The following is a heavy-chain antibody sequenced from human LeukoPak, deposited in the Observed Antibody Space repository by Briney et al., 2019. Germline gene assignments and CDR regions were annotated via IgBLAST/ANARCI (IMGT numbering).Heavy chain of an antibody. D-gene: IGHD6-13*01. CDR3: ARAEGDSSSWYRY. J-gene: IGHJ4*02. Sequence: GGSLRLSCAASGFTFSSYSMNWVRQAPGKGLEWVSSISRSSSYIYYADSVKGRFTISRDNAKNSLYLQMNSLRAEDTAVYYCARAEGDSSSWYRYWGQGTLVTVSS. V-gene: IGHV3-21*01. CDR2: ISRSSSYI. CDR1: GFTFSSYS.